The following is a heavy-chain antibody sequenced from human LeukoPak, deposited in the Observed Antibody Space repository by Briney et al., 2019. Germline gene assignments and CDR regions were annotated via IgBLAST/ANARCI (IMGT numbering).Heavy chain of an antibody. D-gene: IGHD5-18*01. J-gene: IGHJ3*02. CDR2: IVSTGST. V-gene: IGHV3-66*01. Sequence: GESLRLSCVASGILVSSNYMSWVRQAPGKGLEWVSFIVSTGSTYYADSVKGRFTISRDNSRNTLYLQINSLRVEDTAVYYCARRERLGYSYGRGTLDIWGQGTMVTVSS. CDR1: GILVSSNY. CDR3: ARRERLGYSYGRGTLDI.